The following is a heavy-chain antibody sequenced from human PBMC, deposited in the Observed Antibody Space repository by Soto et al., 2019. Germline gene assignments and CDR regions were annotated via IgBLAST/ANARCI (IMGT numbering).Heavy chain of an antibody. CDR1: GFTFSSYA. V-gene: IGHV3-30-3*01. Sequence: QVQLVESGGGVVQPGRSLRLSCAASGFTFSSYAMHWVRQAPGKGLEWVAVISYDGSNKYYADSVKGRFTISRDNSKNTLYLQMNSLRAEDTAVYYCARVCCVGFGELLPIYYYYGMDVWGQGTTVTVSS. J-gene: IGHJ6*02. CDR3: ARVCCVGFGELLPIYYYYGMDV. CDR2: ISYDGSNK. D-gene: IGHD3-10*01.